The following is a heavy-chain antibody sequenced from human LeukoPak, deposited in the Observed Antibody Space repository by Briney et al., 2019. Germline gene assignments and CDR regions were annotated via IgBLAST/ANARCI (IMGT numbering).Heavy chain of an antibody. CDR3: ARGDILTGWGYYYMDV. V-gene: IGHV3-30*03. J-gene: IGHJ6*03. D-gene: IGHD3-9*01. CDR2: ISYDGSNK. Sequence: GGSLRLSCAASGFTFNTYWMTWVRQAPGKGLEWVAVISYDGSNKYYADSVKGRFTISRDNSKNTLYLQMNSLRAEDTAVYYCARGDILTGWGYYYMDVWGKGTTVTISS. CDR1: GFTFNTYW.